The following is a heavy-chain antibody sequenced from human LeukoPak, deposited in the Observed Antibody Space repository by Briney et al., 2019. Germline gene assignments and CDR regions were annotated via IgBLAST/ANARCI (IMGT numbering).Heavy chain of an antibody. CDR1: GFTFSSYS. D-gene: IGHD5-12*01. V-gene: IGHV3-21*01. CDR3: ARDSKRWLPNPDAFDI. CDR2: ISSSSSYI. J-gene: IGHJ3*02. Sequence: GGSLRLSCAASGFTFSSYSMNWVRQAPGKGLEWVSSISSSSSYIYYADSVKGRFTISRDNAKNSLYLQMNSPRAEDTAVYYCARDSKRWLPNPDAFDIWGQGTMVTVSS.